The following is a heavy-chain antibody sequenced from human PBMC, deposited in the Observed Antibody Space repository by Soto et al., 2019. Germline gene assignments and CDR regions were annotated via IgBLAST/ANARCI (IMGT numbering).Heavy chain of an antibody. CDR1: GLTYSTAW. Sequence: GGSLRLSFEVSGLTYSTAWMHWVRQAPGKGLGWVSSINRDGSVTNYADSVKGRFTISRDSAETTLYLQINSLRDDDTGVYYCETDDTVVGPYMRIWGQGTTVTVSS. D-gene: IGHD2-21*01. CDR3: ETDDTVVGPYMRI. J-gene: IGHJ6*02. V-gene: IGHV3-74*01. CDR2: INRDGSVT.